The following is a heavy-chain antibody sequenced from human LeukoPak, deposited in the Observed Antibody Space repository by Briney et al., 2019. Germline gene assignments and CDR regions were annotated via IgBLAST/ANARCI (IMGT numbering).Heavy chain of an antibody. CDR3: ARDGGGYSYGVAY. J-gene: IGHJ4*02. V-gene: IGHV3-48*01. CDR2: IGSGGSTI. CDR1: GFTFGTNS. D-gene: IGHD5-18*01. Sequence: GGSLRLSCAGSGFTFGTNSMSWVRQAPGKGLEWISYIGSGGSTIYYADSVKGRFTISRDNAKNSLYLQMNSLRAEDTAVYYCARDGGGYSYGVAYWGQGTLVTVSS.